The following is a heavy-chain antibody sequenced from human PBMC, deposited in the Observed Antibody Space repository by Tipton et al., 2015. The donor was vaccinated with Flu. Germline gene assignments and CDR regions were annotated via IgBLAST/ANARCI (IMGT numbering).Heavy chain of an antibody. CDR1: GFTFSRYA. CDR2: ISGSGDNT. CDR3: AARAPWGSSGYPIDY. Sequence: GSLRLSCAASGFTFSRYAMTWVRQAPGKGLEWVSGISGSGDNTYYTDSVKGRFTFSRDNSKNTLYLQMDSLTAEDTAVYYCAARAPWGSSGYPIDYWGQGTLVTVS. V-gene: IGHV3-23*01. J-gene: IGHJ4*02. D-gene: IGHD3-22*01.